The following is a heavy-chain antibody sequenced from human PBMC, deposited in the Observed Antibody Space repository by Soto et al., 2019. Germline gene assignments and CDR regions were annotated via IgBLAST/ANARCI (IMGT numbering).Heavy chain of an antibody. J-gene: IGHJ6*02. D-gene: IGHD1-26*01. CDR3: ARGAFIVGAKGYYYGMDV. Sequence: PGGSLRLSCAASGFTFSSYSMNWVRQAPGKGLEWVSSISSSSSYIYYADSVKGRFTISRDNSKNTLYLQMNSLRAEDTAVYYCARGAFIVGAKGYYYGMDVWGQGTTVTVSS. CDR2: ISSSSSYI. V-gene: IGHV3-21*04. CDR1: GFTFSSYS.